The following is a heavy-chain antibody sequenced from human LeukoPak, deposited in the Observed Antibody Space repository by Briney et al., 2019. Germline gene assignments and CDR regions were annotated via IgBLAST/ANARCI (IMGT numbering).Heavy chain of an antibody. CDR1: GYTFPSYG. V-gene: IGHV1-18*04. CDR3: ARSVRSGGWWVDYFDY. J-gene: IGHJ4*02. D-gene: IGHD6-13*01. CDR2: ISAYNGNT. Sequence: ASVKVSCKASGYTFPSYGISWVRQAPGQGLEWMGWISAYNGNTNYAQKLQGRVTMTTDTSTSTAYMELRSLRSDDTAVYYCARSVRSGGWWVDYFDYWGQGTLVTVSS.